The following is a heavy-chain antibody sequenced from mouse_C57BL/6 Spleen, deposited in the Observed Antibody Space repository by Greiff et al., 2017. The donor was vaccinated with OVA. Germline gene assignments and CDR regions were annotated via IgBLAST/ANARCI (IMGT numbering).Heavy chain of an antibody. CDR3: TRGGYYYGSSRYFDV. J-gene: IGHJ1*03. V-gene: IGHV1-15*01. Sequence: QVQLKESGAELVRPGASVTLSCKASGYTFTDYEMHWVKQTPVHGLEWIGAIDPETGGTAYNQKFKGKAILTADKSSSTAYMELRSLTSEDSAVYYCTRGGYYYGSSRYFDVWGTGTTVTVSS. D-gene: IGHD1-1*01. CDR1: GYTFTDYE. CDR2: IDPETGGT.